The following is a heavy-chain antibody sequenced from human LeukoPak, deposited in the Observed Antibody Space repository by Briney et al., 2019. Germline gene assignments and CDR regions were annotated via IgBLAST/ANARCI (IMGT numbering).Heavy chain of an antibody. CDR1: GYSFPTYW. CDR3: ARRNGNYFDY. J-gene: IGHJ4*02. Sequence: GESLKISCKGSGYSFPTYWIERVRQMPGRGLEWMGIIYPGDSDIRYSPSFQGQVTISADKSISTAYLQWSSLRASDTAIYYCARRNGNYFDYWGQGTLVTVSS. D-gene: IGHD1-1*01. V-gene: IGHV5-51*01. CDR2: IYPGDSDI.